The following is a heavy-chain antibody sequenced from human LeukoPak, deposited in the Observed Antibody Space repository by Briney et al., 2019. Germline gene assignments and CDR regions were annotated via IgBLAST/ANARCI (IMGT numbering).Heavy chain of an antibody. D-gene: IGHD3-10*01. CDR1: GGTFSSYA. J-gene: IGHJ6*04. V-gene: IGHV1-69*13. CDR2: IIPIFGTA. CDR3: ARYWFGELSLGMDV. Sequence: SVKVSCKASGGTFSSYAISWVRQDPGQGLEWMGGIIPIFGTANYAQKFQGRVTITADESTSTAYMELSSLRSEDTAVYYCARYWFGELSLGMDVWGKGTTVTVSS.